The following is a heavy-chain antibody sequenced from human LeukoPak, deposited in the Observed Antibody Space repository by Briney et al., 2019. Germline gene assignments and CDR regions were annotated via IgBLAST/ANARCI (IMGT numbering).Heavy chain of an antibody. V-gene: IGHV4-38-2*02. J-gene: IGHJ5*02. D-gene: IGHD1-26*01. CDR2: IYHSGST. CDR3: ERDFTSGSYTLGYIWFDP. Sequence: KPPEPLSLTCTVSGYYISSVYYWGWIRQPPGKGLEWIGSIYHSGSTYYTPSLKSRVTISVDTSKNQFSVKLSSVPAADADVYYCERDFTSGSYTLGYIWFDPWGQGTLVADSP. CDR1: GYYISSVYY.